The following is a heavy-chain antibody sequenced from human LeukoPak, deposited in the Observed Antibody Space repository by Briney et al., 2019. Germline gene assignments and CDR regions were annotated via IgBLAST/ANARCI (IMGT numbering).Heavy chain of an antibody. CDR3: AKNGYATLSGMDV. CDR1: GFTFSTYA. J-gene: IGHJ6*02. Sequence: GGSLRLSCAASGFTFSTYAMSWVRQAPGKGLEWVSAISGSGGSTYYADSVKGRFTISRDNSKNTLYLQMNSLRAEDTAVYYCAKNGYATLSGMDVWGQGTTVTVSS. V-gene: IGHV3-23*01. D-gene: IGHD5-18*01. CDR2: ISGSGGST.